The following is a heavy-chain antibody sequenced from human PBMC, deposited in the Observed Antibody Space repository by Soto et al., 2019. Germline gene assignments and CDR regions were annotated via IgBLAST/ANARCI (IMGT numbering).Heavy chain of an antibody. CDR1: GYTFTSYY. CDR3: ARGHDFWSGYYIEPFDY. J-gene: IGHJ4*02. V-gene: IGHV1-46*01. Sequence: ASVKVSCKASGYTFTSYYMHWVRQAPGQGLEWMGIINPSGGSTSYAQKFQGRVTMTRDTSTSTVYMELSSLRSEDTTADYCARGHDFWSGYYIEPFDYRGQGTLVTVSS. CDR2: INPSGGST. D-gene: IGHD3-3*01.